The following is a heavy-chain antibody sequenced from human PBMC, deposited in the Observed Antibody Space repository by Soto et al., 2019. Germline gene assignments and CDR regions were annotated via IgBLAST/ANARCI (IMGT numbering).Heavy chain of an antibody. CDR3: AKYASSSWSLFDY. Sequence: GGSLRLSCEASGFTFSDSAMSWVRQAPGKGLEWVSGISGSGGRTDYADSVKGRFIISRDNSKNTLYLQMNSLRAEDTAVYYCAKYASSSWSLFDYWVQGTLVTVYS. V-gene: IGHV3-23*01. D-gene: IGHD6-13*01. J-gene: IGHJ4*02. CDR1: GFTFSDSA. CDR2: ISGSGGRT.